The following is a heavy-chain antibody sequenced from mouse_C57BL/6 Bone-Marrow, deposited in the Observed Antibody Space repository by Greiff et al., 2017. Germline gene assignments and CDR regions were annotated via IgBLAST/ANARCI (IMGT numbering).Heavy chain of an antibody. D-gene: IGHD2-1*01. J-gene: IGHJ4*01. CDR2: IRSKSNNYAT. Sequence: EVQGVESGGGLVQPKGSLKLSCAASGFSFNTYAMNWVRQAPGKGLEWVARIRSKSNNYATYSADSVKDRFTISRDASESMLYLQMNNLKTEDTAMYYCVSYFYAMDYWGQGTSVTVSS. V-gene: IGHV10-1*01. CDR3: VSYFYAMDY. CDR1: GFSFNTYA.